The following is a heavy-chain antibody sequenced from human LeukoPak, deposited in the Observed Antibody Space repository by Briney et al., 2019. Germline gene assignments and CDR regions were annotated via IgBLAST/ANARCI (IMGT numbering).Heavy chain of an antibody. J-gene: IGHJ4*02. D-gene: IGHD4-17*01. CDR3: ARGDYGDYRVFYTLFDY. Sequence: GESLKISCKGSGNTFTNYWIGWVRQLPGKGLEWMGIIYPGDSETRYSPSFQGQVTISADKSISTAYLQWSSLKASDTAMYYCARGDYGDYRVFYTLFDYWGQGTLVTVSS. V-gene: IGHV5-51*01. CDR1: GNTFTNYW. CDR2: IYPGDSET.